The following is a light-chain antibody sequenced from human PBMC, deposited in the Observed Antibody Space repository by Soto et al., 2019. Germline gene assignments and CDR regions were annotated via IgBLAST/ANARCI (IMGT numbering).Light chain of an antibody. J-gene: IGKJ4*01. V-gene: IGKV1-39*01. CDR1: QNIGRN. CDR2: TVS. Sequence: DIPMTQSPSSLSTSVGDRVTITCRASQNIGRNLNWYQQKPGKAPKLLIYTVSNLQTGVPLRFSGRGSGTEFTLTISALQPEDFATYYCQQCYSIPLTFGGGTKVDIK. CDR3: QQCYSIPLT.